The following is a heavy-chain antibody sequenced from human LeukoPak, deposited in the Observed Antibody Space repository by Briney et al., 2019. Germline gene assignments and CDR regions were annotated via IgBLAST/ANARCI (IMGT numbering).Heavy chain of an antibody. D-gene: IGHD6-13*01. CDR3: ARDFGGSSSLFDY. V-gene: IGHV3-33*08. J-gene: IGHJ4*02. Sequence: GGSLRLSCAASGFTFSSYGMHWVRQAPGKGLEWVGVIWYDGSNKYYADSVKGRFTISRDNSKNTLYLQMNSLRAEDTAVYYCARDFGGSSSLFDYWGQGTLVTVSS. CDR1: GFTFSSYG. CDR2: IWYDGSNK.